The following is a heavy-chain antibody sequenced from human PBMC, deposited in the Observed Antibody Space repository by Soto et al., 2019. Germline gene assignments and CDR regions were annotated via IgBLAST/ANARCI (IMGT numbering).Heavy chain of an antibody. D-gene: IGHD4-17*01. CDR1: GGSISTYY. V-gene: IGHV4-59*01. CDR2: IYYSGVT. J-gene: IGHJ4*02. Sequence: QVQLQESGPGLVKPSETLSLTCPVSGGSISTYYWTWIRQSPGKGLEWIGYIYYSGVTNYKPSLNCRVTLSVDTSKNQFSLELSSVTAAYSDVYYCGRGGGDYPRGFSHWGQGTLVTVSS. CDR3: GRGGGDYPRGFSH.